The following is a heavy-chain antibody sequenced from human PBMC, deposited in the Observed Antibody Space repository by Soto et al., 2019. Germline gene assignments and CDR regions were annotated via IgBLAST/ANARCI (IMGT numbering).Heavy chain of an antibody. D-gene: IGHD3-22*01. Sequence: GGSLRFSCAASGFTFSDYYMSWIRQAPGKGLEWVSYISSSSSYTNYADSVKGRFTISRDNAKNSLYLQMNSLRAEDTAVYYSARSITDYYDSSGYYDDYWGQGTLVTVSS. CDR1: GFTFSDYY. V-gene: IGHV3-11*03. CDR3: ARSITDYYDSSGYYDDY. CDR2: ISSSSSYT. J-gene: IGHJ4*02.